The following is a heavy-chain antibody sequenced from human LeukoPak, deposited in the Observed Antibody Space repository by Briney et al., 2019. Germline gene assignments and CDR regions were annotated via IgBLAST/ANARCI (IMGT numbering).Heavy chain of an antibody. J-gene: IGHJ4*02. Sequence: GGSLRLSCAASGITLSSYAMSWVRQGPGKGLEWVSAISVSGNTYHADSVKGRFTISRDSSKNKLYLQMNSLRAEDAAVYYCAKAPVTTCSGAYCYPFDYWGEGTLVTVSS. CDR2: ISVSGNT. CDR3: AKAPVTTCSGAYCYPFDY. D-gene: IGHD2-15*01. V-gene: IGHV3-23*01. CDR1: GITLSSYA.